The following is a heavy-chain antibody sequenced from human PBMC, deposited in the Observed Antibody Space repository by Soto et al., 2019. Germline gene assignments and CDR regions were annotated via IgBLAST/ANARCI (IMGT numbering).Heavy chain of an antibody. D-gene: IGHD2-2*01. CDR2: ISGSGGST. V-gene: IGHV3-23*01. Sequence: GGSLRLSCAASGFTFSSYAMSWVRQAPGKGLEWVSAISGSGGSTYYADSVKGRYTISRDNSKNTLYLQMNSLRAEDTAVYYCAKFRSSTRHYYMDVWGKGTTVTVSS. CDR1: GFTFSSYA. CDR3: AKFRSSTRHYYMDV. J-gene: IGHJ6*03.